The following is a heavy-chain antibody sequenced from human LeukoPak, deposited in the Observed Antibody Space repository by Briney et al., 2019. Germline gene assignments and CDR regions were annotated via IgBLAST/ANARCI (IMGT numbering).Heavy chain of an antibody. V-gene: IGHV3-11*01. J-gene: IGHJ3*01. CDR1: GFTFSDYY. CDR2: ITNSGDST. CDR3: ARDRSPRAFDF. Sequence: GRSLRLSCAASGFTFSDYYLSCVRQAPGKGLECVAHITNSGDSTFYADSVKGRFTVSRDNAKSSLNLQMNSLRAEDTAVYYCARDRSPRAFDFWGQGTMVTVSS. D-gene: IGHD1-26*01.